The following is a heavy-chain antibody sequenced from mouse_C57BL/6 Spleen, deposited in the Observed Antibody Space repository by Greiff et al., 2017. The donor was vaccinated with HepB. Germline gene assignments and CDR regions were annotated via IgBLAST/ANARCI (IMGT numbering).Heavy chain of an antibody. Sequence: VQLQQSGPELVKPGASVKISCKASGYSFTGYYMNWVKQSPEKSLEWIGEINPSTGGTTYNQKFKAKATLTVDKSSSTAYRQLKSLTSEDSAVYYCASFDGYPRYWYFDVWGTGTTVTVSS. D-gene: IGHD2-3*01. CDR1: GYSFTGYY. CDR2: INPSTGGT. CDR3: ASFDGYPRYWYFDV. V-gene: IGHV1-42*01. J-gene: IGHJ1*03.